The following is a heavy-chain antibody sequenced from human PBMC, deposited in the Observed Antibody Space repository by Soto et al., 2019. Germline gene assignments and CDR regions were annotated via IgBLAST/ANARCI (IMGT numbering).Heavy chain of an antibody. CDR2: IYYSKST. D-gene: IGHD3-10*02. J-gene: IGHJ4*02. V-gene: IGHV4-31*03. Sequence: PSETLSLTCTVSGGSISSSGYYWSWIRQHPGKGLEWIGYIYYSKSTYYNPSLKSRVTISLDTSKNQFSLKLTSVTAVVMVVQHSPRCMFSRGQGTLGT. CDR3: PRCMFS. CDR1: GGSISSSGYY.